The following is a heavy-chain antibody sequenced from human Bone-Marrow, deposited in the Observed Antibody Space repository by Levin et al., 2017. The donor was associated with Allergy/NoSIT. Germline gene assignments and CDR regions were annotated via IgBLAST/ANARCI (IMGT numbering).Heavy chain of an antibody. CDR1: GGSISSGGYY. CDR2: IYYSGST. D-gene: IGHD5-18*01. J-gene: IGHJ4*02. CDR3: ARGTYSYPNFGQNDY. Sequence: SETLSLTCTVSGGSISSGGYYWSWIRQHPGKGLEWIGYIYYSGSTYYNPSLKSRVTISVDTSKNQFSLKLSSVTAADTAVYYCARGTYSYPNFGQNDYWGQGTLVTVSS. V-gene: IGHV4-31*03.